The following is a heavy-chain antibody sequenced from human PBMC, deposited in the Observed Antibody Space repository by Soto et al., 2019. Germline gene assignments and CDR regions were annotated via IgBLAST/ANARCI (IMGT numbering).Heavy chain of an antibody. V-gene: IGHV3-7*03. Sequence: WGALRVSCASSVFTFSIYWMSWVRQAPGKGLDWVANIKQDGSEKYYVDSVKGRFTISRDNAKNSLYLQMNSLRAEDTAVYYCARDSYSSSSRYGMDVWGQGTTVTVSS. CDR3: ARDSYSSSSRYGMDV. CDR2: IKQDGSEK. J-gene: IGHJ6*01. D-gene: IGHD6-6*01. CDR1: VFTFSIYW.